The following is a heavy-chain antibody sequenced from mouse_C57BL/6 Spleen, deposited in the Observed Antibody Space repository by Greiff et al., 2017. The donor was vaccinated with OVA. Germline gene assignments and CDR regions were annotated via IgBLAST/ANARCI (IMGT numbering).Heavy chain of an antibody. V-gene: IGHV5-9-1*02. CDR1: GFTFSSYA. J-gene: IGHJ3*01. D-gene: IGHD2-4*01. CDR3: TKYDYDVGFAY. CDR2: ISSGGDYI. Sequence: EVQRVESGEGLVKPGGSLKLSCAASGFTFSSYAMSWVRQTPEKRLEWVAYISSGGDYIYYADTVKGRFTISRDNARNTLYLQMSSLKSEDTAMYYCTKYDYDVGFAYWGQGTLVTVSA.